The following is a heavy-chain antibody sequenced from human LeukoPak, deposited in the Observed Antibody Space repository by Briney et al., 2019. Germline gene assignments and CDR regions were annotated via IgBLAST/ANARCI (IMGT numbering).Heavy chain of an antibody. J-gene: IGHJ4*02. CDR3: AKDLDIVATIVNDY. CDR2: ISGSGGST. V-gene: IGHV3-23*01. D-gene: IGHD5-12*01. Sequence: GGSLRLSCAASGFTFSSYAMSWVRHAPGKGLEWVSAISGSGGSTYYADSVKGRFTISRDNSKNTLYLQMNSLRAEDKAVYYCAKDLDIVATIVNDYWGQGTLVTVSS. CDR1: GFTFSSYA.